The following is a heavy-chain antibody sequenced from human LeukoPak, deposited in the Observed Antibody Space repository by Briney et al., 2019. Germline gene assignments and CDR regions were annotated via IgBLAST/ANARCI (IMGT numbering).Heavy chain of an antibody. CDR2: INPNSGGT. Sequence: ASVKVSCKASEYTFTGYYMHWLRQAPGQGLEWMGWINPNSGGTHYAPKFQGRVTMTRDTSISTAYMELSRLRSADTAVYYCARGPYVPFPNWYFDLWGRGTLVTVSS. CDR3: ARGPYVPFPNWYFDL. CDR1: EYTFTGYY. J-gene: IGHJ2*01. D-gene: IGHD2-2*01. V-gene: IGHV1-2*02.